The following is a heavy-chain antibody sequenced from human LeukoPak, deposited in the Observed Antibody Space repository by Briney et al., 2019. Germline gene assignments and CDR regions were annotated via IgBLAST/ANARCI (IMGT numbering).Heavy chain of an antibody. Sequence: GGSLRLSCAASGFTFSIYGMHWVRQAPGKGLEWVAFIRYDGTNEYYADSVKGRFTISRDNSKNTLYLQMNSLRPEDTAVYYCAKRGTSGGVNWGQGTLVTVSS. J-gene: IGHJ4*02. D-gene: IGHD3-16*01. CDR1: GFTFSIYG. CDR3: AKRGTSGGVN. CDR2: IRYDGTNE. V-gene: IGHV3-30*02.